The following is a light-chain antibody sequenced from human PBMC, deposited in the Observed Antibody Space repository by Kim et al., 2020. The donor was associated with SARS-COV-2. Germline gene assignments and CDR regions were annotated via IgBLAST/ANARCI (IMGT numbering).Light chain of an antibody. Sequence: GQAVTISCTGTSSDVGSYNYVSWYQQHPGKAPKVLIYEVSKRPSGVPDRFSGSKSGNTASLTVSGLQAEDEADYYCSSCAGSNNLVFGGGTQLTVL. CDR2: EVS. CDR3: SSCAGSNNLV. CDR1: SSDVGSYNY. V-gene: IGLV2-8*01. J-gene: IGLJ3*02.